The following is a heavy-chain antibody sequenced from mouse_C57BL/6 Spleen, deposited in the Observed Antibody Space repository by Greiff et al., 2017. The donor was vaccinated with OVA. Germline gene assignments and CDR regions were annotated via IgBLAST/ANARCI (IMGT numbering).Heavy chain of an antibody. V-gene: IGHV1-55*01. J-gene: IGHJ2*01. CDR1: GYTFTSYW. D-gene: IGHD2-4*01. CDR3: ARSFDYDVEYFDY. Sequence: VQLQQPGAELVKPGASVKMSCKASGYTFTSYWITWVKQRPGQGLEWIGDIYPGSGSTNYNEKFKSKATLTVDTSSSTAYMQLSSLTSEDSAVYYCARSFDYDVEYFDYWGQGTTLTVSS. CDR2: IYPGSGST.